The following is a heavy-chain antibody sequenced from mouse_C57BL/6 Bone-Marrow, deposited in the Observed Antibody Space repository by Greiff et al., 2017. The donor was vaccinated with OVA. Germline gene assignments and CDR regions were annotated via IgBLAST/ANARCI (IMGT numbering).Heavy chain of an antibody. D-gene: IGHD2-5*01. V-gene: IGHV1-26*01. Sequence: EVQLQQSGPELVKPGASVKISCKASGYTFTDYYMNWVKQSHGKSLEWIGVINPNNGGTNYNQKFKGKATLTVGKSSNTAYIELRSLTSEDSAVYYCARGGYSNSFDYWGQGTTLTVSS. J-gene: IGHJ2*01. CDR2: INPNNGGT. CDR1: GYTFTDYY. CDR3: ARGGYSNSFDY.